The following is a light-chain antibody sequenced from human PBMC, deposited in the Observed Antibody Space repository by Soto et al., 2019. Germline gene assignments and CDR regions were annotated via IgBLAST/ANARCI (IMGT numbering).Light chain of an antibody. CDR3: QHYVTWPLT. Sequence: DIQMTQSPSSLSAFLGDRVTITCRASQSISRYLNWYQQKPGKAPKLLIYAASSLQSGVPSRFSGSGSGTDFTLTISSLKYEDFAVYDGQHYVTWPLTFGGGTKVDIK. CDR1: QSISRY. V-gene: IGKV1-39*01. CDR2: AAS. J-gene: IGKJ4*01.